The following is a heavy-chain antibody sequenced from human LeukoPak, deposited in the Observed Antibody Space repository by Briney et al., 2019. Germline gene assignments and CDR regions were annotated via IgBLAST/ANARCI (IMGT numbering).Heavy chain of an antibody. J-gene: IGHJ5*02. Sequence: PGGSLGLSCAVSGFSVSSNYWAWVRQAPGKGLEWVSLIYNDGRTYYADSVKGRFTISRDTSKNTVYFQMNSLRGEDTAVYYCARSYGDYANWFDPWGQGTLVTVSS. V-gene: IGHV3-53*01. CDR1: GFSVSSNY. D-gene: IGHD4-17*01. CDR3: ARSYGDYANWFDP. CDR2: IYNDGRT.